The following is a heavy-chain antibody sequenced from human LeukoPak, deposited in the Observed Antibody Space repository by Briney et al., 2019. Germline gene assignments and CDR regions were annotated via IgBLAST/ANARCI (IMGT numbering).Heavy chain of an antibody. CDR3: AREKQSGGTSFDY. D-gene: IGHD1-26*01. Sequence: GGSPRLSCVASGFTFTGHSMHWVRQAPGKGLEWVAVVGVDERTIFYADSLKGRFTVSRDNSKNTVYLQMNSLRDEDTAFYYCAREKQSGGTSFDYWGQGSLVSVSS. CDR2: VGVDERTI. J-gene: IGHJ4*02. V-gene: IGHV3-30*04. CDR1: GFTFTGHS.